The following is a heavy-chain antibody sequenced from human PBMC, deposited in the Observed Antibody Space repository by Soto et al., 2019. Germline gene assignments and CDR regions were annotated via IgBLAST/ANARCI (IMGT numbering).Heavy chain of an antibody. CDR2: VHFSGSS. J-gene: IGHJ4*02. CDR3: ATRPTQYSSSFV. V-gene: IGHV4-59*01. Sequence: PSETLSLTCTVSAGSITSYYWSWIRQPPGKGLEWIGYVHFSGSSKYNPSLKSRITISVDRSKNQFSLKLSSVTAADTAVYYCATRPTQYSSSFVWGQGTLVTVSS. D-gene: IGHD6-13*01. CDR1: AGSITSYY.